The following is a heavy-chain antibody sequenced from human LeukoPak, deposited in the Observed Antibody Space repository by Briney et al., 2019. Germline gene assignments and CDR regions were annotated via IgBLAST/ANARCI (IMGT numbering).Heavy chain of an antibody. D-gene: IGHD1-14*01. V-gene: IGHV3-21*01. J-gene: IGHJ3*02. CDR3: ARARGLPSGSHAFDI. CDR2: ISSSSSYI. Sequence: GGSLRLSCAASGFTFSSYSMNWVRQAPGKGLEWVSSISSSSSYIYYADSVKGRITISRDNAKNSLYLQMNSLRAEDTAVYYCARARGLPSGSHAFDIWGQGTMVTVSS. CDR1: GFTFSSYS.